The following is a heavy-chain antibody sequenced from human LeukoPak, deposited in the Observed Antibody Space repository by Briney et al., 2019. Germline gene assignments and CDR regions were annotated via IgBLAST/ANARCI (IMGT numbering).Heavy chain of an antibody. V-gene: IGHV3-30*04. CDR3: ARDYGSRLTKGYYLDY. J-gene: IGHJ4*02. CDR1: GFTFSSYA. CDR2: ISYDGSNQ. Sequence: GGSLRLSCAASGFTFSSYAIHWVRQDPGKGLEWLGIISYDGSNQDYADSVKGRFTISGDNSKNTLYLQMNSLRGEDTAVYYCARDYGSRLTKGYYLDYWGQGTLVTVSS. D-gene: IGHD3-10*01.